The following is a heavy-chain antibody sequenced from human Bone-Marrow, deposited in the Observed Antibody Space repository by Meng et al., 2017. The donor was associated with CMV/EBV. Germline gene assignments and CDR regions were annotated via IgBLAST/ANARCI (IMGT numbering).Heavy chain of an antibody. Sequence: ASLKLSCNASGYTFTDYYVHWVRQTTGQGLEWMGCISAYNGNTNYAQKLQSRVTMTTDTSTRTAYMELRSLRSDDTAVYYCAMEDCSSTSCYEYYYYGKDVWGQGATVTCSP. CDR1: GYTFTDYY. CDR3: AMEDCSSTSCYEYYYYGKDV. D-gene: IGHD2-2*01. J-gene: IGHJ6*01. V-gene: IGHV1-18*04. CDR2: ISAYNGNT.